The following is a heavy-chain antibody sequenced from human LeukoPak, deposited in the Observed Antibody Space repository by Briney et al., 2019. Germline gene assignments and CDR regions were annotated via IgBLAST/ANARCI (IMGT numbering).Heavy chain of an antibody. CDR3: ARGGRDYGED. Sequence: SETLSLTCAVYGGSFSGYYWSWIRQPPGKGLEWIGEINHSGSTNYNPSLKSRVTISVDTSKNQFSLKLSSVTAADTAVYYCARGGRDYGEDWGQGTLVTVSS. V-gene: IGHV4-34*01. J-gene: IGHJ4*02. CDR2: INHSGST. D-gene: IGHD4-17*01. CDR1: GGSFSGYY.